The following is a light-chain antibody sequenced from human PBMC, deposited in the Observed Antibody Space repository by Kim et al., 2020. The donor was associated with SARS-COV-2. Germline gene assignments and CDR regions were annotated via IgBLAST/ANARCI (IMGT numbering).Light chain of an antibody. J-gene: IGKJ1*01. Sequence: VTPKEKVTITCRASQSIGSSLHWYKQKPDQSPKLLIKYASQSFSGVPSRFSGSGSGTDFTLTINSLEAEDAATYYCHQSSGLPWTFGQGTKVDIK. CDR2: YAS. V-gene: IGKV6-21*01. CDR3: HQSSGLPWT. CDR1: QSIGSS.